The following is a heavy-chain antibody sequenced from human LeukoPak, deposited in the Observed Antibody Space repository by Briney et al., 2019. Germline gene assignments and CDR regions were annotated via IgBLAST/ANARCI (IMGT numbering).Heavy chain of an antibody. CDR1: GFTFSGYA. J-gene: IGHJ4*02. CDR2: ISGSGGST. V-gene: IGHV3-23*01. CDR3: AKGPGGLGTIVATSY. Sequence: GGSLRLSCAASGFTFSGYAMSRVRQAPGKGLEWVSAISGSGGSTYYADSMKGRFTISRDNSKNTLYLQMNSLRAEDTAVYYCAKGPGGLGTIVATSYWGQGTLVTVSS. D-gene: IGHD5-12*01.